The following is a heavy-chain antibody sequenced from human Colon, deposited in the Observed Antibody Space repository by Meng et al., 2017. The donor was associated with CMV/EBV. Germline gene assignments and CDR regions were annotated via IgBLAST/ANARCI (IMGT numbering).Heavy chain of an antibody. CDR3: ARGSFSDSSGYYSY. D-gene: IGHD3-22*01. CDR2: INPNSGGT. CDR1: GYTFTGYY. J-gene: IGHJ4*02. Sequence: ASVKVSCKASGYTFTGYYMHWVRQAPGQGLEWMGWINPNSGGTNYAQKFQGRVTMTRDTSISTAYMELSRLRFDDTAVYYCARGSFSDSSGYYSYWGQGTLVTVSS. V-gene: IGHV1-2*02.